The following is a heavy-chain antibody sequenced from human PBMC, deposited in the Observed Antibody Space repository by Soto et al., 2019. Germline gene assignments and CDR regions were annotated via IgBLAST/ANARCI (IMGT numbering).Heavy chain of an antibody. V-gene: IGHV3-30-3*01. Sequence: GGSLRLSCAASGFTFSSYAMHWVRQAPGKGLEWVAVISYDGSNKFYADSVKGRFTISRDNSKNTLYLQMNSLRAEDTAVYYCARADTTLVRSYYFDYWGQGTLVTVSS. CDR3: ARADTTLVRSYYFDY. CDR1: GFTFSSYA. CDR2: ISYDGSNK. D-gene: IGHD5-18*01. J-gene: IGHJ4*02.